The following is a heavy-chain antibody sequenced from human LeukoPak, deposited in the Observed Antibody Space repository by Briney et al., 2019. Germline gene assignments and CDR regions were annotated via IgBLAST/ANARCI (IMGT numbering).Heavy chain of an antibody. Sequence: GESLKFSCKGSGSSFSTYWIAGVRQLPGKGLEWIEIIYPGDSDTRYTPSFQGQVTISADKSISTAYLQWSSLKASDTGIYYCARRSSSWETFDYWGQGTLVAVSS. CDR1: GSSFSTYW. CDR3: ARRSSSWETFDY. J-gene: IGHJ4*02. V-gene: IGHV5-51*01. D-gene: IGHD6-13*01. CDR2: IYPGDSDT.